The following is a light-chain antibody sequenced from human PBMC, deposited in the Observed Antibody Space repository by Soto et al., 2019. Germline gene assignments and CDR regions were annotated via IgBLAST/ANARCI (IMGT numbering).Light chain of an antibody. CDR1: SSNIGSNP. CDR2: NTN. V-gene: IGLV1-44*01. Sequence: QSVLTQPPSASGTPGQRVTISCSGSSSNIGSNPVNWFQLLPGTAPKLLIYNTNQRPSGVPDRFSGSKSGTSASLAISGLQSEDEADYYCAAWDDSLNGVVFGGGTQLTVL. J-gene: IGLJ2*01. CDR3: AAWDDSLNGVV.